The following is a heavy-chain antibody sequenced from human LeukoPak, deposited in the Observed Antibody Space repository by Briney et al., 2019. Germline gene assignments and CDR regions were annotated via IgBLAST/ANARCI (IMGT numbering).Heavy chain of an antibody. Sequence: GGSLRLSCAASGFAFDDYTMHWVRQAPGKGLEWVSLISWDGGSTYYADSVKGRSTISRDNSKNSLYLQMNSLRTEDTALYYCAKGGLRSPVDYWGQGTLVTVSS. CDR2: ISWDGGST. D-gene: IGHD5-12*01. CDR3: AKGGLRSPVDY. CDR1: GFAFDDYT. J-gene: IGHJ4*02. V-gene: IGHV3-43*01.